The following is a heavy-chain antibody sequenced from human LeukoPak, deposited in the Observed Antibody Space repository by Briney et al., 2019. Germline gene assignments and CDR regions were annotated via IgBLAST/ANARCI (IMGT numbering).Heavy chain of an antibody. Sequence: SETLSLTCTVSGGSISSSGYYWGWIRQPPGKGLEWIGSIYYSGSTYYNPSLKSRVTISVHTSKNQFSLKLSSVTAADTAVYYCARTIVGATHWFDPWGQGTLVTVSS. V-gene: IGHV4-39*01. CDR2: IYYSGST. CDR3: ARTIVGATHWFDP. CDR1: GGSISSSGYY. J-gene: IGHJ5*02. D-gene: IGHD1-26*01.